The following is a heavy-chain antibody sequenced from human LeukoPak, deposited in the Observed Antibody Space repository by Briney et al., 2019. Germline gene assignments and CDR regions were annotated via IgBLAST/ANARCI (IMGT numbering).Heavy chain of an antibody. V-gene: IGHV4-4*07. CDR3: ARDGHDYVWGSYRYTKLIFDY. D-gene: IGHD3-16*02. J-gene: IGHJ4*02. CDR1: GGSISSYY. CDR2: IYTSGST. Sequence: PSETLSLTCTVSGGSISSYYWSWIRQPAGKGLEWIGRIYTSGSTNYNPSLKSRVTMSVDTSKNQFSLKLSSVTAADTAVYYCARDGHDYVWGSYRYTKLIFDYWGQGTLVTVSS.